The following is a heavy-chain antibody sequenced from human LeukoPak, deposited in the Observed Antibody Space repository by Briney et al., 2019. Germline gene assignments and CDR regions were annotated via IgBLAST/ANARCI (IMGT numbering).Heavy chain of an antibody. D-gene: IGHD6-19*01. CDR1: GFAFRNAW. CDR2: IYSGGST. CDR3: ARPNRLSGWRV. V-gene: IGHV3-66*04. Sequence: GGSLRLSCAASGFAFRNAWMSWVRQAPGKGLEWVSVIYSGGSTYYADSVKGRFTISRDNSKNTLYLQMNSLRAEDTAVYYCARPNRLSGWRVWGQGTLVTVSS. J-gene: IGHJ4*02.